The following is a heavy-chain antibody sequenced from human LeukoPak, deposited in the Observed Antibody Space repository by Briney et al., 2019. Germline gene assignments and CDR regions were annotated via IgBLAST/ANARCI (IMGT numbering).Heavy chain of an antibody. J-gene: IGHJ5*02. V-gene: IGHV3-23*01. CDR1: GFTFSSYA. CDR3: ARSLYSGSYLNWFDP. CDR2: ISGSGGST. Sequence: GGSLRLSCAASGFTFSSYAMSWVRQAPGKGLEWVSAISGSGGSTYYADSVKGRFTISRDNSKNTLYLQMNSLRAEDAAVYYCARSLYSGSYLNWFDPWGQGTLVTVSS. D-gene: IGHD1-26*01.